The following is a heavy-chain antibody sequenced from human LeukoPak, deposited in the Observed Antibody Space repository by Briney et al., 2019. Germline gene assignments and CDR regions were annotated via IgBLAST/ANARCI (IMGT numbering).Heavy chain of an antibody. V-gene: IGHV3-7*01. CDR1: GFTFSSYG. CDR3: ARDSLINWGPGYYYYGMDV. J-gene: IGHJ6*02. D-gene: IGHD7-27*01. Sequence: GGSLRLSCAASGFTFSSYGMSWVRQAPGKGLEWVANIKQDGSEKYYVDSVKGRFTISRDNAKNSLYLQMNSLRAEDTAVYYCARDSLINWGPGYYYYGMDVWGQGTTVTVSS. CDR2: IKQDGSEK.